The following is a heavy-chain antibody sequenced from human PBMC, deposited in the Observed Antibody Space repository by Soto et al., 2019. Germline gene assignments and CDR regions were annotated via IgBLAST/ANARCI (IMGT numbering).Heavy chain of an antibody. CDR1: GFTFSSYG. CDR2: ISYDGSNK. Sequence: QVQLVESGGGVVQPGRSLRLSCAASGFTFSSYGMHWVRQAPGKGLEWVAVISYDGSNKYYADSVKGRFTISRDNSKNTLYLQMNSLRAEDTAVYYCAKDLHDYGDSSYWGQGTLVTVSS. CDR3: AKDLHDYGDSSY. J-gene: IGHJ4*02. V-gene: IGHV3-30*18. D-gene: IGHD4-17*01.